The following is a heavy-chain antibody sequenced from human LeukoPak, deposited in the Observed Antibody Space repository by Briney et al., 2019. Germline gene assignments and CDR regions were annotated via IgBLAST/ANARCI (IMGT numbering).Heavy chain of an antibody. Sequence: GGSLRLSCAASEFTFSSYSMSWVRQAPGKGLGSVSSITGGGGSTYFADSVKDRFTISRDNSRNTLYLQLNSLRAEDTAVYYCAKSPYYDASGYNREYYFDCWGQGTLVTVSS. CDR1: EFTFSSYS. CDR3: AKSPYYDASGYNREYYFDC. J-gene: IGHJ4*02. CDR2: ITGGGGST. D-gene: IGHD3-22*01. V-gene: IGHV3-23*01.